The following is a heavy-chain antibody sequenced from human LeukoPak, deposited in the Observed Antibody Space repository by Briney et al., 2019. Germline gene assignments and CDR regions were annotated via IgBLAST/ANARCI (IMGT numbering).Heavy chain of an antibody. V-gene: IGHV3-23*01. J-gene: IGHJ4*02. CDR2: ISGSGGST. D-gene: IGHD7-27*01. Sequence: PGGSLRLSCAASGFTFSSYAMSWVRQAPGKGLEWVSAISGSGGSTYYADSVKGRFTISRDSAKRSLFLQMNSLRVEDTAVYYCARTMWGFDYWGQGTLVTVSS. CDR1: GFTFSSYA. CDR3: ARTMWGFDY.